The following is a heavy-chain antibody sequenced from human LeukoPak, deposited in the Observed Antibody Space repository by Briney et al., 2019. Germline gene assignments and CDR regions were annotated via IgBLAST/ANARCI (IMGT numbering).Heavy chain of an antibody. CDR1: GYSFTSYW. CDR2: IDPSDSYT. J-gene: IGHJ4*02. V-gene: IGHV5-10-1*01. CDR3: ARHRMPGIAVAASDY. Sequence: RGESLKISCKGSGYSFTSYWISWVRQMPGKGLEWMGRIDPSDSYTNYSPSFQGHVTISADKSISTAYLQWSSLKASDTAMYCCARHRMPGIAVAASDYWGQGTLVTVSS. D-gene: IGHD6-19*01.